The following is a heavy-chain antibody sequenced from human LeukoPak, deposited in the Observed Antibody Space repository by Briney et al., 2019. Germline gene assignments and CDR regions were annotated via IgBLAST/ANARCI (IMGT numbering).Heavy chain of an antibody. J-gene: IGHJ4*02. Sequence: GGSLRLSCAASGFTFSSYWMNWVRQAPGKGLVWVSRIASDGSSTTYADSVKGRFTISRDNSKNTLYLQMNSLRAEDTAVYYCAKDHPSIVATTFDYWGQGTLVTVSS. CDR2: IASDGSST. D-gene: IGHD5-12*01. CDR1: GFTFSSYW. V-gene: IGHV3-74*01. CDR3: AKDHPSIVATTFDY.